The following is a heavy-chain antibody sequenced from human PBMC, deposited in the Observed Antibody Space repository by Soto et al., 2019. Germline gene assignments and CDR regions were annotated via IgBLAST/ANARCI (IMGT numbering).Heavy chain of an antibody. CDR1: GYTFTSYG. D-gene: IGHD3-3*01. Sequence: ASVKVSCKASGYTFTSYGISWVRQAPGQGLEWMGWISAYNGNTNYAQKLQGRVTMTTDTSTSTAYMELRSLRSDDTAVYYCASGYYDFWSGYFHFDYWGQGTLVTVSS. CDR3: ASGYYDFWSGYFHFDY. V-gene: IGHV1-18*01. J-gene: IGHJ4*02. CDR2: ISAYNGNT.